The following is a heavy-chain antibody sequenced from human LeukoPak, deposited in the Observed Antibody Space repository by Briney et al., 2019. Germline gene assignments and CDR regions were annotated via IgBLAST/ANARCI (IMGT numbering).Heavy chain of an antibody. CDR1: GGSISSYY. CDR3: ARVGGSYLTHYFDY. V-gene: IGHV4-59*01. Sequence: SETLSLTCTVSGGSISSYYWSWIRQPPGKGLEWIGYIYYSGSTNYNPSLKSRVTISVDTSKNQFSLKLSSVTAADTAVYYFARVGGSYLTHYFDYWSQGTLVTVSS. CDR2: IYYSGST. J-gene: IGHJ4*02. D-gene: IGHD1-26*01.